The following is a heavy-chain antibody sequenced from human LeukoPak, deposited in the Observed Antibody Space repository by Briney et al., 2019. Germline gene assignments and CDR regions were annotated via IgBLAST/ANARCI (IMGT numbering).Heavy chain of an antibody. V-gene: IGHV4-34*01. J-gene: IGHJ4*02. CDR1: GGSFSGYY. CDR3: AGGYCSSTSCYSLYYFDY. D-gene: IGHD2-2*01. CDR2: INHSGST. Sequence: SETLPLTCAVYGGSFSGYYWSWIRQPPGKGLEWIGEINHSGSTNYNPSLKSRVTISVDTSKNQFSLKLSSVTAADTAVYYCAGGYCSSTSCYSLYYFDYWGQGTLVTVSS.